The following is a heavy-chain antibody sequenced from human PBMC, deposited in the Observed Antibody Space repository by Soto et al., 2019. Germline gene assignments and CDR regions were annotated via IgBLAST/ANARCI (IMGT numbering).Heavy chain of an antibody. D-gene: IGHD2-21*02. J-gene: IGHJ4*02. CDR3: ARDPDFGADSGLSLVDY. CDR1: GVPFSDYS. CDR2: IIPVFATP. V-gene: IGHV1-69*06. Sequence: QVQLVQSGAEVKKPGASVKVSCKASGVPFSDYSINWVRQAPGQGLEWMGGIIPVFATPNFAQKFQGRVTITADKSTSTAYMELSNLRFGDTAIYFCARDPDFGADSGLSLVDYWGLGTLVTVTS.